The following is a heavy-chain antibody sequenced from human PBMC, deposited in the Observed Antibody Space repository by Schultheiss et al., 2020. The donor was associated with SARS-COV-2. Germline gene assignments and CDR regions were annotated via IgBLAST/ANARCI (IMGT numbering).Heavy chain of an antibody. CDR2: ISSGGSTI. V-gene: IGHV3-11*01. CDR1: GFTFSDSY. Sequence: GESLKISCAASGFTFSDSYMNWIRQAPGKGLEWVSYISSGGSTIYYTDSVKGRFTISRDNARNSLYLQMDSLRAEDAAVYYCARAGSGWNAFDLWGQGTMVTVSS. D-gene: IGHD6-19*01. J-gene: IGHJ3*01. CDR3: ARAGSGWNAFDL.